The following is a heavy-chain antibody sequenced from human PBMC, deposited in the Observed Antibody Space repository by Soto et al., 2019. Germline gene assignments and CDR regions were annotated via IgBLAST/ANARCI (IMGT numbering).Heavy chain of an antibody. D-gene: IGHD5-18*01. V-gene: IGHV3-33*01. Sequence: QVQLVESGGGVVQPGRSLRLSCAASGFTFSSYGMHWVRQAPGKGLEWVAVIWYDGSNKYYADSVKGRFTISRDNSKNTLYLQMNSLRAEDTAVSYCARDGGYSIPRDYFDYWGQGPLVTVSS. CDR2: IWYDGSNK. J-gene: IGHJ4*02. CDR3: ARDGGYSIPRDYFDY. CDR1: GFTFSSYG.